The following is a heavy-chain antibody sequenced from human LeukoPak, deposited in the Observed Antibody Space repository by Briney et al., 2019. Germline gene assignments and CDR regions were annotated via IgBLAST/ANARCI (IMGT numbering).Heavy chain of an antibody. CDR2: IYYSGST. CDR3: ARTSTYYYASGMPPKVIYFDY. CDR1: GGSISSSY. V-gene: IGHV4-59*01. J-gene: IGHJ4*02. Sequence: SETLSLTCTASGGSISSSYWSWIRQPPGKGLEWIGYIYYSGSTNYNPSLKSRVTISVDTSKNQFSLKLSSVTAADRAVYYCARTSTYYYASGMPPKVIYFDYWGQGTLVTVSS. D-gene: IGHD3-10*01.